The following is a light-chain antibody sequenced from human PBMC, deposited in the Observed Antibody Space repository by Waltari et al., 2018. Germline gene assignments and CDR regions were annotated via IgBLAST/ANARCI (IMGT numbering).Light chain of an antibody. CDR2: ENS. CDR1: DIGYKS. CDR3: QVWDSRSDHVV. Sequence: SYVLTQPPSVSVAPGQTARITCEGTDIGYKSVHWYHQRPGQAPVLVLQENSDRPSGIPERISGSNSVNMATLSISRVEAGDEADYYCQVWDSRSDHVVFGGGTKLTVL. J-gene: IGLJ2*01. V-gene: IGLV3-21*02.